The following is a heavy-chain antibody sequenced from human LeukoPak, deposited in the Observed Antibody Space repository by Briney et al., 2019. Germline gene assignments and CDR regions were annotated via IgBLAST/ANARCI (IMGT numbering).Heavy chain of an antibody. D-gene: IGHD3-9*01. CDR1: GGSISSRNW. J-gene: IGHJ4*02. Sequence: SGTLSLTCAVSGGSISSRNWWSWVRQPPGKGLEWIGEIYHSGSTNYNPSLKSRVTISVDKSKNQFSLKLSSVTAADTAVYYCASVPDYDILTGYSPYYFDYWGQGTLVTVSS. V-gene: IGHV4-4*02. CDR3: ASVPDYDILTGYSPYYFDY. CDR2: IYHSGST.